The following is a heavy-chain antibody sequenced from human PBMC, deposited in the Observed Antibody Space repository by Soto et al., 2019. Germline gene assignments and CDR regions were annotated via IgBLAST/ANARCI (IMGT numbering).Heavy chain of an antibody. Sequence: ASEKVSCTAAGYTFTGYYMHWVRQAPGQVPERMGRINPNRGGTSYAQKIQGRVTMTRDTSITTASMQPSRLRSDATASYSCSRDRGYGSSNGCRNFSHSGNGTLVTV. V-gene: IGHV1-2*06. CDR3: SRDRGYGSSNGCRNFSH. CDR1: GYTFTGYY. CDR2: INPNRGGT. D-gene: IGHD2-2*01. J-gene: IGHJ4*01.